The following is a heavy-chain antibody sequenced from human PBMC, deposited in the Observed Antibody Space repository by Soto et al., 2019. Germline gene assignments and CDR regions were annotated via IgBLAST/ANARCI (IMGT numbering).Heavy chain of an antibody. CDR3: ARDGGDYYYYYGMDV. J-gene: IGHJ6*02. Sequence: GGSLRLSCAASGFTFSSYSMNWVRQAPGKGLEWVPYISSSSSTIYYADSVKGRFTISRDNAKNSLYLQMNSLRAEDTAVYYCARDGGDYYYYYGMDVWGQGTTVTVSS. CDR1: GFTFSSYS. CDR2: ISSSSSTI. D-gene: IGHD3-3*01. V-gene: IGHV3-48*01.